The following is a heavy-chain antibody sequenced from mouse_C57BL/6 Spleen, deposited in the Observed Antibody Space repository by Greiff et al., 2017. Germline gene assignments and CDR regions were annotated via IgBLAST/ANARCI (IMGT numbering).Heavy chain of an antibody. CDR3: ARSKDYDAAWFAY. CDR1: GYTFTSYW. D-gene: IGHD2-4*01. CDR2: INPSSGYT. Sequence: VQLQQSGAELAKPGASVKLSCKASGYTFTSYWMHWVKQRPGQGLEWIGYINPSSGYTKYNQKFKDKATLTADKSSSTAYMQLSSLTYEDSAGYYCARSKDYDAAWFAYWGQGTLVTVSA. J-gene: IGHJ3*01. V-gene: IGHV1-7*01.